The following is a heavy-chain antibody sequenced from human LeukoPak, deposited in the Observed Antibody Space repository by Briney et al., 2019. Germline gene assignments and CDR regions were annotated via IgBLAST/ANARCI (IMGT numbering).Heavy chain of an antibody. CDR1: GGTFISYA. J-gene: IGHJ3*02. D-gene: IGHD5-24*01. V-gene: IGHV1-69*13. Sequence: SVKVSCKASGGTFISYAISWVRQAPGQGLEWMGGIIPIFGTANYAQKFQGRVTITADESTSTAYMELSSLRSEDTAVYYCASVEMATIDAFDIWGQGTMVTVSS. CDR2: IIPIFGTA. CDR3: ASVEMATIDAFDI.